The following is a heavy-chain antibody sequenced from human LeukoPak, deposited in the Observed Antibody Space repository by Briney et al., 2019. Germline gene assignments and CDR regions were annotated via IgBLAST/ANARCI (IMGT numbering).Heavy chain of an antibody. CDR3: ARLWRRGYSSSSGNWFDP. Sequence: SETLSLTCTVSGGSISSYYWSWIRQPPGKGLEWIGYIYYSGSTNYNPSLKSRVTISVDTSKNQFSLKLSSVTAADTAVYYCARLWRRGYSSSSGNWFDPWGQGTLVTVSS. V-gene: IGHV4-59*08. J-gene: IGHJ5*02. CDR1: GGSISSYY. CDR2: IYYSGST. D-gene: IGHD6-6*01.